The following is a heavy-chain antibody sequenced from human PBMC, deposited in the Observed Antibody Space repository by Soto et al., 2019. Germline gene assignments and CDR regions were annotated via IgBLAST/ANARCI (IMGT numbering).Heavy chain of an antibody. CDR3: ASGVSYNWNSGRDAFDI. V-gene: IGHV1-69*13. CDR1: GGTFSSYA. J-gene: IGHJ3*02. Sequence: SVKVSCKASGGTFSSYAISWVRQAPGQGLEWMGGIIPIFGTANYAQKFQGRVTITADESTSTAYMELSSLRSEDTAVYYCASGVSYNWNSGRDAFDIWGQGTMVTVSS. D-gene: IGHD1-7*01. CDR2: IIPIFGTA.